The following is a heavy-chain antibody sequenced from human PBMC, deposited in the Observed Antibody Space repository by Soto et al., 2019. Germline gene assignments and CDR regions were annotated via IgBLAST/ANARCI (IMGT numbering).Heavy chain of an antibody. Sequence: PGGSLRLSCAASGFTFSFYAMNWVRQAPGRGLEWVSAITGSGGGTYYADSVKGRFTISRDTSKNTVFLQMNSLRAEDTAVYYCAKDEYSSSLLRGSWHYWGQGTLVTVS. CDR1: GFTFSFYA. V-gene: IGHV3-23*01. CDR3: AKDEYSSSLLRGSWHY. D-gene: IGHD6-6*01. CDR2: ITGSGGGT. J-gene: IGHJ4*02.